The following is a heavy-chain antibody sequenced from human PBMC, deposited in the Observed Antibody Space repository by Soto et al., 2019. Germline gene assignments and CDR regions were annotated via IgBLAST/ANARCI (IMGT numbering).Heavy chain of an antibody. V-gene: IGHV1-69*01. CDR3: AAELGFGKLSVV. D-gene: IGHD3-10*01. CDR1: GDTFKNCV. CDR2: IIPLFGTT. Sequence: QVQVVQSGVEVRRPGSSVKVSCKASGDTFKNCVISWVRQAPGQGLEWMGGIIPLFGTTDFAQRFQGRLTITTDESTTTAYMELSRLRSEDTATYYCAAELGFGKLSVVWGQGNTVIVSS. J-gene: IGHJ6*02.